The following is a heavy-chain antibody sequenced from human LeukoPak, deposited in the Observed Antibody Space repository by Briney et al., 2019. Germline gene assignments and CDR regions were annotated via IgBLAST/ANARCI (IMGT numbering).Heavy chain of an antibody. V-gene: IGHV3-23*01. CDR1: GFTFSIYA. CDR3: AKCRGSGWFFFDY. CDR2: ISGSDGST. J-gene: IGHJ4*02. Sequence: PGGSLRLSCAAAGFTFSIYAMGWVRQAPGEGLEWVSGISGSDGSTYYADSVKGRFTISRDNSKNTLDLQMNSLRADDTAIYYCAKCRGSGWFFFDYWGQGNLVTVSS. D-gene: IGHD6-19*01.